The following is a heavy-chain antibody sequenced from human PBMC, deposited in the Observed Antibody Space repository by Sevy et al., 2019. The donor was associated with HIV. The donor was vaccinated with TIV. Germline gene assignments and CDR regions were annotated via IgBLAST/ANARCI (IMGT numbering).Heavy chain of an antibody. J-gene: IGHJ4*02. D-gene: IGHD7-27*01. CDR3: AKFAGDFPHFDF. CDR1: GFTFSTYS. Sequence: GGCLRLSCAASGFTFSTYSMTWVRQAPGKGLEWVSAISDTGTSTYYTDSVEGRFTISRDNSKSTVYLHMNSLRTEDTALYYCAKFAGDFPHFDFWGQGTLVTVSS. CDR2: ISDTGTST. V-gene: IGHV3-23*01.